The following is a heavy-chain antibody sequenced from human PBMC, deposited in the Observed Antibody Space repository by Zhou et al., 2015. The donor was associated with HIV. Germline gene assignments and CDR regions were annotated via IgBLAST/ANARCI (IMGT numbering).Heavy chain of an antibody. Sequence: QVQLVESGGGVVQPGRSLRLSCAASGFTFSSYGMHWVRQAPGKGLEWVAVISYDGSNKYYADSVKGRFTISRDNSKNTLYLQMNSLRAEDTAVYYCAKEKRLGYWGQGTLVTVSS. V-gene: IGHV3-30*18. CDR3: AKEKRLGY. J-gene: IGHJ4*02. CDR1: GFTFSSYG. D-gene: IGHD6-25*01. CDR2: ISYDGSNK.